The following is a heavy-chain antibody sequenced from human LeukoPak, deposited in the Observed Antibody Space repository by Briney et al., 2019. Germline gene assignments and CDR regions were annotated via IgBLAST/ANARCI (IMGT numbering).Heavy chain of an antibody. CDR3: ARVLSYCGGDCFVGAFDI. CDR2: ISYDGSNK. CDR1: GFTFSSYA. V-gene: IGHV3-30*04. Sequence: PGGSLRLSCAASGFTFSSYAKHWVRQAPGKGLEWVAVISYDGSNKYYADSVKGRFTISRDNSKNTLYLQMNSLRAEDTAVYYCARVLSYCGGDCFVGAFDIWGQGTIVTVSS. J-gene: IGHJ3*02. D-gene: IGHD2-21*02.